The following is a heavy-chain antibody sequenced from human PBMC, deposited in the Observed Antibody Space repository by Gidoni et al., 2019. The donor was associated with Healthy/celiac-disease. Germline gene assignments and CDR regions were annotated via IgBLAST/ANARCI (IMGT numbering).Heavy chain of an antibody. CDR1: GGSISSYY. V-gene: IGHV4-59*01. D-gene: IGHD3-22*01. J-gene: IGHJ5*02. CDR2: IYYSGST. CDR3: ARVADYYDSSEAFPSWFDP. Sequence: QVQLQESGPGLVKPSETLSLTCTVSGGSISSYYWCWIRQPPGKGLEWIGYIYYSGSTNYNPSLKSRVTISVDTSKNQFSLKLSSVTAADTAVYYCARVADYYDSSEAFPSWFDPWGQGTLVTVSS.